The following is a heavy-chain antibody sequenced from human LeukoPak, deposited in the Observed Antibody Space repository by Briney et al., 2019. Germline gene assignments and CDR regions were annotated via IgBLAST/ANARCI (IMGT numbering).Heavy chain of an antibody. CDR2: INAGNGNT. D-gene: IGHD5-24*01. J-gene: IGHJ4*02. V-gene: IGHV1-3*01. CDR3: ARVRDGYKNFGY. Sequence: ASVKVSCKASGYTFTSYTMHWVRRAPGQRLEWMGWINAGNGNTKFSQKFQGRVTITRDTSASTGYMELSSLRSEDTAVYYCARVRDGYKNFGYWGQGTLVTVSS. CDR1: GYTFTSYT.